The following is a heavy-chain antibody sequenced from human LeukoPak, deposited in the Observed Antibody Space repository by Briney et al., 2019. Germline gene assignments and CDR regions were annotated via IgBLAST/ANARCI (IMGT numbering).Heavy chain of an antibody. CDR1: GFIFSDYY. J-gene: IGHJ6*03. Sequence: GGSLRLSCAASGFIFSDYYMSWIRQAPGKGLEWVAFIQYDGRNKYYADSVKGRFTISRDNSKNTLYLQMNSLRAEDTAVFYCAKDGVILAPGIYWYMDVWGRGTTVTVSS. CDR2: IQYDGRNK. D-gene: IGHD3-16*02. CDR3: AKDGVILAPGIYWYMDV. V-gene: IGHV3-30*02.